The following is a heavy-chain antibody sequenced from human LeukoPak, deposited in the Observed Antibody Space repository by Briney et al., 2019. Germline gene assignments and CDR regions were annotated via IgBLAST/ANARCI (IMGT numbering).Heavy chain of an antibody. D-gene: IGHD2-2*01. CDR1: GASISSYY. J-gene: IGHJ5*02. V-gene: IGHV4-59*08. CDR2: IYYSGST. CDR3: AKTGCSSSSCPNWFDP. Sequence: PSETPSLTCTVSGASISSYYWSWIRQPPGKGLEWIGYIYYSGSTNYNPSLKSRVTISVDTSKNQFSLKLSSVTAADTAVYYCAKTGCSSSSCPNWFDPWGQGTLVTVSS.